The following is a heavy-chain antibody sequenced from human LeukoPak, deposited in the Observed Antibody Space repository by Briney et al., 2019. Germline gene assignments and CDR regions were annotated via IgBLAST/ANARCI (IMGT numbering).Heavy chain of an antibody. J-gene: IGHJ4*02. CDR3: ARGEAGYSSGWYDY. D-gene: IGHD6-19*01. CDR2: IWDDGSNK. CDR1: GFTFSNHG. Sequence: PGGSLRLSCAASGFTFSNHGMHWVRQAPGKGLEWVAVIWDDGSNKHYADSVKGRFTISRDNSKNTLYLQMNSLRGEDTAVYYCARGEAGYSSGWYDYWGQGTLVTVSS. V-gene: IGHV3-33*01.